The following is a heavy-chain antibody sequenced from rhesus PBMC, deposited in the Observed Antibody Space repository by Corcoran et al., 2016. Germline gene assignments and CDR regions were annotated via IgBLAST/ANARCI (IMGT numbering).Heavy chain of an antibody. Sequence: QVQLQQWGEGLVKPSETLSLTCAVYGGSISSNYWSWIRQPPGKGLEWIGRIRVRGYTGNNPSLKSRVNISTDTSKNQVSLKRSSVTAADTAVYYCAREEDSRWSGYFEFWGQGALVTVSS. CDR1: GGSISSNY. CDR3: AREEDSRWSGYFEF. V-gene: IGHV4-160*01. D-gene: IGHD6-13*01. J-gene: IGHJ1*01. CDR2: IRVRGYT.